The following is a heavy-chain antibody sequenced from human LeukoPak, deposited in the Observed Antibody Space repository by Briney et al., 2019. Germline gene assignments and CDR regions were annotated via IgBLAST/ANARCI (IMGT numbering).Heavy chain of an antibody. J-gene: IGHJ6*03. V-gene: IGHV3-21*01. CDR3: ARGEFGDYYYFYMDV. CDR2: ITSSNNYI. CDR1: EFTVSSNY. D-gene: IGHD2/OR15-2a*01. Sequence: GGSLRLSCAASEFTVSSNYMSWVRQAPGKGLEWVSSITSSNNYIYYGDSVKGRFTISRDDAKNSLFLQMNSLRAEDTATYYCARGEFGDYYYFYMDVWGKGTTVTVSS.